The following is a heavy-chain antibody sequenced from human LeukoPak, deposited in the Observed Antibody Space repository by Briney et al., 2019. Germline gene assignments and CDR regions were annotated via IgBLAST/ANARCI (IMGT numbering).Heavy chain of an antibody. CDR1: GGSISSSSYY. J-gene: IGHJ6*03. D-gene: IGHD3-22*01. CDR2: IHYSGST. V-gene: IGHV4-61*01. CDR3: ARGRFDYYDTSGYYRPREYYYYYYYMDV. Sequence: PSETLSLTCTVSGGSISSSSYYWSWIRQPPGTGLEWIVYIHYSGSTKYKSSLKSRITISVDTSKNQFSLKLSSVTAADTAVYYCARGRFDYYDTSGYYRPREYYYYYYYMDVWGKGTTVTISS.